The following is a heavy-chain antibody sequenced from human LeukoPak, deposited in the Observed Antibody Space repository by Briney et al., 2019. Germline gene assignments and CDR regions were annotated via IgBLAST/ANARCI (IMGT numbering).Heavy chain of an antibody. CDR3: ARHAPGGPASHNDY. V-gene: IGHV4-59*08. CDR2: IYYSGST. CDR1: GGSISSYY. Sequence: SETLSLTCTVSGGSISSYYWSWIRQPPGKGLEWIGYIYYSGSTNYNPSLKSRVTISVDTSKNQFSLKLSSVTAADTAVYYCARHAPGGPASHNDYWGQGTLVTASS. J-gene: IGHJ4*02. D-gene: IGHD2-15*01.